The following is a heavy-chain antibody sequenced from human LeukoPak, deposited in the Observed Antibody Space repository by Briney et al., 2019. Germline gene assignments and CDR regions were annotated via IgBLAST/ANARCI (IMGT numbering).Heavy chain of an antibody. CDR2: ISGSGGST. Sequence: GGSLRPSCAASGFTFSSYAMSWVRQAPGKGLEWVSAISGSGGSTYYADSVKGRFTISRDNSKNTLYLQMNSLRAEDTAVYYCAKVGGDYYYYGMDVWGQGTTVTVS. CDR3: AKVGGDYYYYGMDV. D-gene: IGHD4-17*01. CDR1: GFTFSSYA. V-gene: IGHV3-23*01. J-gene: IGHJ6*02.